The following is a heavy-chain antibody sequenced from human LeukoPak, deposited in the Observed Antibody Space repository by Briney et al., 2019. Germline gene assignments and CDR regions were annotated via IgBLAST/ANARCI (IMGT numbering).Heavy chain of an antibody. J-gene: IGHJ4*02. CDR3: ARVTPSITIFGVVISYYFDY. Sequence: SETLSLTCAVYGGSFSGYYWSWIRQPPGKGLEWIGEINHSGSTNYNPSLKSRVTISVDTSKNQFSLKLSSVTAADTAVYYYARVTPSITIFGVVISYYFDYWGQGTLVTVSS. V-gene: IGHV4-34*01. CDR2: INHSGST. D-gene: IGHD3-3*01. CDR1: GGSFSGYY.